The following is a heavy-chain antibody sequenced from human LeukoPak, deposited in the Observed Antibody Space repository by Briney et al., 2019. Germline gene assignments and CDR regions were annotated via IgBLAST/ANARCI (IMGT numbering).Heavy chain of an antibody. CDR2: IRDNGSTR. V-gene: IGHV3-30*02. J-gene: IGHJ5*02. D-gene: IGHD6-6*01. CDR3: AKGALYSSSNWFDP. CDR1: GFTFSRYG. Sequence: GGSLRLSCAASGFTFSRYGLHWVRQAPGKGLEWMAFIRDNGSTRYYADSVKGRFTVSRDNSKNTLYLQMNSLRAEDTAVYYCAKGALYSSSNWFDPWGQGTLVSVSS.